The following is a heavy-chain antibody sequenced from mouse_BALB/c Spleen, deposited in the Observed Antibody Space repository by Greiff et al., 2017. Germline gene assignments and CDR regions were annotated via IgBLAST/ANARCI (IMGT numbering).Heavy chain of an antibody. CDR1: GYSITSDYA. D-gene: IGHD1-1*01. CDR3: ARNSDYYVSSKGFDY. Sequence: EVKLLESGPGLVKPSQSLSLTCTVTGYSITSDYAWNWLRQFPGNKLEWMGFISYDGSNNYNPSLKNRISITRDTSKNQFFLKLNSVTTEDTATYYCARNSDYYVSSKGFDYWGQGTTLTVSS. V-gene: IGHV3-6*02. CDR2: ISYDGSN. J-gene: IGHJ2*01.